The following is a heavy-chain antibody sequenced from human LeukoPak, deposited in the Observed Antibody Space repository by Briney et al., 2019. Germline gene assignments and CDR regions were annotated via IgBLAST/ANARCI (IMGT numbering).Heavy chain of an antibody. CDR2: INPNSGGT. J-gene: IGHJ5*02. Sequence: ASVKVSCRASGYTFTGYYMHWVRQAPGQGLEWMGWINPNSGGTNYAQKFQGRVTMTRDTSISTAYMELSRLRSDDTAVYYCARVGRWLQSNWFDPWGQGTLVTVSS. CDR3: ARVGRWLQSNWFDP. V-gene: IGHV1-2*02. D-gene: IGHD5-24*01. CDR1: GYTFTGYY.